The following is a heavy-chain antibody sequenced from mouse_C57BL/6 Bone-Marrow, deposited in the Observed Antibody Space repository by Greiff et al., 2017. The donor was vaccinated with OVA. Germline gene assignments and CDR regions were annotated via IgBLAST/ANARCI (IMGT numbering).Heavy chain of an antibody. CDR2: INPYNGGT. J-gene: IGHJ1*03. CDR1: GYTFTDYY. Sequence: EVQLQQSGPVLVKPGASVKMSCKASGYTFTDYYMNWVKQSHGKSLEWIGVINPYNGGTSYNQKFKGKATLTVDKSSSTAYMELNSLTSEDSAVYYCSRRVYYSNYEGYFDVWGTGTTVTVSS. V-gene: IGHV1-19*01. D-gene: IGHD2-5*01. CDR3: SRRVYYSNYEGYFDV.